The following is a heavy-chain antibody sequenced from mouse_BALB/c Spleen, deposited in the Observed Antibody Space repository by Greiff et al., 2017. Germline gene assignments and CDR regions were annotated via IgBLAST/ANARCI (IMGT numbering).Heavy chain of an antibody. CDR2: IWAGGST. V-gene: IGHV2-9*02. CDR1: GFSLTSYG. CDR3: ARVVYGNYGGFYAMDY. D-gene: IGHD2-1*01. J-gene: IGHJ4*01. Sequence: QVQLKQSGPGLVAPSQSLSITCTVSGFSLTSYGVHWVRQPPGKGLEWLGVIWAGGSTNYNSALMSRLSISKDNSKSQVFLKMNSLQTDDTAMYYCARVVYGNYGGFYAMDYWGQGTSVTVSS.